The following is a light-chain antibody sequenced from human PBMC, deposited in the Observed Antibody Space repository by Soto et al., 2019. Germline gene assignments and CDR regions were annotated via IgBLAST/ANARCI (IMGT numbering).Light chain of an antibody. CDR1: QSISSW. Sequence: DTQMTQSPSTLSASVGDRVTITCRASQSISSWLAWYQQKPGKAPKLLIYAASSLESGVPSRFSGSASGTEFTLTISSLQPDDFATYYCQQHNTCPLTFGGGTKVDIK. CDR3: QQHNTCPLT. V-gene: IGKV1-5*01. J-gene: IGKJ4*01. CDR2: AAS.